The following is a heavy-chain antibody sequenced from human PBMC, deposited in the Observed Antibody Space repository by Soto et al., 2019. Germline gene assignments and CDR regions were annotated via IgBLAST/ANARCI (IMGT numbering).Heavy chain of an antibody. CDR1: GGSITSGAYF. J-gene: IGHJ4*02. Sequence: PSETLSLTCANTGGSITSGAYFWTWIRQLPGKGLEWIGHISYSGYTDYNPSLKSRVTLSRDTSKNQFSLTLSAVTAADTAVYYCARGKRPLAMFLDYWGQGTLVTVSS. V-gene: IGHV4-31*11. CDR2: ISYSGYT. CDR3: ARGKRPLAMFLDY. D-gene: IGHD6-25*01.